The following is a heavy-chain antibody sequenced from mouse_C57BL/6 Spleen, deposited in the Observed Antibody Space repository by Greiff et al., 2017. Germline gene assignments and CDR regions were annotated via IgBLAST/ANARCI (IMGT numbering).Heavy chain of an antibody. D-gene: IGHD2-4*01. CDR2: IDPETGGT. CDR1: GYTFTDYE. V-gene: IGHV1-15*01. J-gene: IGHJ3*01. Sequence: VQLQESGAELVRPGASVTLSCKASGYTFTDYEMHWVKQTPVHGLEWIGAIDPETGGTAYNQKFKGKAILTADKSSSTAYMELRSLTSEDSAVYYCTREGLYYDYEGFAYWGQGTLVTVSA. CDR3: TREGLYYDYEGFAY.